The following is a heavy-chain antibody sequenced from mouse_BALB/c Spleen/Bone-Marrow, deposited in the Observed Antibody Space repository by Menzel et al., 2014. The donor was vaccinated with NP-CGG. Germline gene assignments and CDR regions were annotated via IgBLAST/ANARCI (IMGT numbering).Heavy chain of an antibody. V-gene: IGHV5-9-1*01. Sequence: EVMLVESGGGLVKPGGSLKLSCAASGFTFSSYAMSWVRQTPEKRLKWVATISSGGSYTYYPDSVKGRFTISRDNAKNTLYLQMSSLRSEDTAMYYCARHGITRLLDYWGQGTTLTVSS. J-gene: IGHJ2*01. D-gene: IGHD2-4*01. CDR2: ISSGGSYT. CDR3: ARHGITRLLDY. CDR1: GFTFSSYA.